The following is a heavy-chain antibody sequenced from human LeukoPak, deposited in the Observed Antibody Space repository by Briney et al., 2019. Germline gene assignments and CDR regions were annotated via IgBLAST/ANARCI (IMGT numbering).Heavy chain of an antibody. V-gene: IGHV3-30*02. D-gene: IGHD6-6*01. J-gene: IGHJ4*02. CDR1: GFIFSSYG. CDR3: AKEGVAARPTDDY. Sequence: GGSLRLSCAASGFIFSSYGMHWVRQAPGKGLEWVAFIRYDGSNKYYADSVKGRFTISRDNSKNTLYLQMNSLRAEDTAVYYCAKEGVAARPTDDYWGQGTLVTVSS. CDR2: IRYDGSNK.